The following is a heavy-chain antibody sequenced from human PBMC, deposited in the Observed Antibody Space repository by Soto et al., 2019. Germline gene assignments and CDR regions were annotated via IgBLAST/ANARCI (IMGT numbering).Heavy chain of an antibody. CDR3: ARDPPRWGTTRYYYYGMDV. CDR2: ISAYNGNT. Sequence: ASVKVSCKASGYTFTSYGISWVRQAPGQGLEWMGWISAYNGNTNYAQKLQGRVTMTTDTSTSTAYMELRSLRSDDTAVYYCARDPPRWGTTRYYYYGMDVWGQGTTVTVSS. D-gene: IGHD3-16*01. CDR1: GYTFTSYG. J-gene: IGHJ6*02. V-gene: IGHV1-18*04.